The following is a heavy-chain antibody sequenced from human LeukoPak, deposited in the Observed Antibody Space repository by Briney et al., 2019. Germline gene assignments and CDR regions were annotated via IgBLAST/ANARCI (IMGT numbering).Heavy chain of an antibody. V-gene: IGHV1-69*04. Sequence: ASVKVSCKASGGTFSSYAISWVRQAPGQGLEWMGRIIPILGIANYAQKFQGRVTITTDESTSTAYMELSSLRSEDTAVYYCARDSGVVVPAAPHYYYYYMDVWGKGTTVTVSS. CDR3: ARDSGVVVPAAPHYYYYYMDV. CDR2: IIPILGIA. J-gene: IGHJ6*03. D-gene: IGHD2-2*01. CDR1: GGTFSSYA.